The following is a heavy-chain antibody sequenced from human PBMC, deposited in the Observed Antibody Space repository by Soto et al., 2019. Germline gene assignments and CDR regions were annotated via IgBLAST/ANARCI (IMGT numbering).Heavy chain of an antibody. J-gene: IGHJ6*02. CDR3: ARDSLTTVVTHHYSYGMDV. D-gene: IGHD4-17*01. CDR2: ISAYNGNT. Sequence: ASVKVSCKASGYTFTSYGISWVRQAPGQGLEWMGWISAYNGNTNYAQKLQGRVTMTTDTSTSTAYMELSSLRSEDTAVYYCARDSLTTVVTHHYSYGMDVWGQGTTVTVSS. V-gene: IGHV1-18*01. CDR1: GYTFTSYG.